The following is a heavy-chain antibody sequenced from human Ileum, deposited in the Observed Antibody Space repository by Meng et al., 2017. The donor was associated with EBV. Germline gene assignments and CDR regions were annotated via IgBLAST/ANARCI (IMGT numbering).Heavy chain of an antibody. CDR2: IWSDGSQK. CDR3: ASDRGGAAFNY. V-gene: IGHV3-33*01. CDR1: GFSFSTYG. Sequence: LVWRGGGVVPPGTFSRSSCAAFGFSFSTYGMHWVRQTPGKGLEWVAVIWSDGSQKYCADSVKGRCTISRDNSKNTLYLQMDSLRAEDTAIYYCASDRGGAAFNYWGRGTLVTASS. D-gene: IGHD3-16*01. J-gene: IGHJ4*02.